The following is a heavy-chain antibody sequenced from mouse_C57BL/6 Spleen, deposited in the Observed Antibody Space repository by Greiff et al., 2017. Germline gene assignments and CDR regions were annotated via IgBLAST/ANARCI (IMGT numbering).Heavy chain of an antibody. CDR2: IYPGSGST. J-gene: IGHJ1*03. CDR3: ARDYYGSSYVNWYFDV. Sequence: QVQLQQPGAELVKPGASVKMSCKASGYTFTSYWITWVKQRPGQGLEWIGDIYPGSGSTNYNEKFKSKATLTVDTSSSTAYMQLSSLTSEDSAVYYCARDYYGSSYVNWYFDVWGTGTTVTVSS. D-gene: IGHD1-1*01. CDR1: GYTFTSYW. V-gene: IGHV1-55*01.